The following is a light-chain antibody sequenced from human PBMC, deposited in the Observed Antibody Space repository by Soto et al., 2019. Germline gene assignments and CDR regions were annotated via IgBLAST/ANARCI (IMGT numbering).Light chain of an antibody. CDR2: DAS. CDR1: QSVSSY. Sequence: EIVLTQSPATLSLSPGDRATLSCRASQSVSSYLAWYQQKPGQAPRLLIYDASNRATGIPARFSGSGSGTDFTLTISILEPEDVAVYYCQQRSNWPKTVGQGTKVEIK. J-gene: IGKJ1*01. V-gene: IGKV3-11*01. CDR3: QQRSNWPKT.